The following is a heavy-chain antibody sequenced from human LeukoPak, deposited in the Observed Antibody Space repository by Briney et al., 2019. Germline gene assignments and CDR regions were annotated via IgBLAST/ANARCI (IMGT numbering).Heavy chain of an antibody. CDR1: GFTFDDYA. Sequence: AGGSLRLSCAASGFTFDDYAMHWVRQAPGKGLEWVSGISWNSGSIGYADSVKGRFTISRDNSKNTLYLQMNSLRAEDTAVYYCAKQETTMIVVVNPFDYWGQGTLVTVSS. D-gene: IGHD3-22*01. J-gene: IGHJ4*02. V-gene: IGHV3-9*01. CDR2: ISWNSGSI. CDR3: AKQETTMIVVVNPFDY.